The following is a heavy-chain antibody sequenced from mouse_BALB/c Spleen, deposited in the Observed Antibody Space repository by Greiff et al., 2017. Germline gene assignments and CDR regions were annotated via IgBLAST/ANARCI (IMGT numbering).Heavy chain of an antibody. V-gene: IGHV7-3*02. D-gene: IGHD1-1*01. CDR2: IRNKANGYTT. J-gene: IGHJ3*01. CDR1: GFTFTDYY. CDR3: ARDYGSSY. Sequence: EVKLMESGGGLVQPGGSLRLSCATSGFTFTDYYMSWVRQPPGKALEWLGFIRNKANGYTTEYSASVKGRFTISRDNSQSILYLQMNTLRAEDSATYYCARDYGSSYWGQGTLVTVSA.